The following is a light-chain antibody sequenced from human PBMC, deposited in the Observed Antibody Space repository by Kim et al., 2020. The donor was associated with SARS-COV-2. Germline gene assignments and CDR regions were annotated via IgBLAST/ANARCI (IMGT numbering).Light chain of an antibody. CDR3: QQYGTSPLT. V-gene: IGKV3-20*01. CDR2: GAS. Sequence: PGETATISCRTSQTLSSNYLAWYQQKPGQAPRLLIYGASGRATGIPDRFSGSGSETDFTLTISRLDPEDFVMYYCQQYGTSPLTFGGGTKVDIK. J-gene: IGKJ4*01. CDR1: QTLSSNY.